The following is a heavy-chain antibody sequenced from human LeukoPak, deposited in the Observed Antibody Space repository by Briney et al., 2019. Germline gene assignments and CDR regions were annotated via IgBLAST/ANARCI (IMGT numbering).Heavy chain of an antibody. CDR2: INPSGGTT. V-gene: IGHV1-46*01. J-gene: IGHJ4*02. CDR3: AGDLDMTTVTSDFDY. D-gene: IGHD4-11*01. Sequence: ASVKVSCKASGYTFSRHYMHWVRQAPGQGLEWMGIINPSGGTTGYAQKFRGRVTMTRDTSTTTVYMELSSLRSEDTAVYYCAGDLDMTTVTSDFDYWGQGTLVTVSS. CDR1: GYTFSRHY.